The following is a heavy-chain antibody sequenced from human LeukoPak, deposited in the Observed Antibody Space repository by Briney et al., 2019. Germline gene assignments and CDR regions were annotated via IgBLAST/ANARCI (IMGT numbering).Heavy chain of an antibody. CDR1: GVTFSSHA. V-gene: IGHV3-30-3*01. CDR2: ISYDGSSR. CDR3: ARNDYAKYYFDY. J-gene: IGHJ4*02. D-gene: IGHD2-2*01. Sequence: PGGSLRLSCAASGVTFSSHAMHWVRQAPGKGLEWVAVISYDGSSRYYADSVKGRFTVSRDNSKNTLYLQMNSLRAEDTAVYYCARNDYAKYYFDYWGQGTLVTVSS.